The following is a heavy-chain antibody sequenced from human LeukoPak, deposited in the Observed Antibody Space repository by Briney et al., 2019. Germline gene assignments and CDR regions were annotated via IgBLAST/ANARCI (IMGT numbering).Heavy chain of an antibody. V-gene: IGHV3-53*01. D-gene: IGHD5-18*01. CDR1: GFTVSSNY. CDR3: ASGYSYDLDY. Sequence: GGSLRLSCAASGFTVSSNYMSWVRQAPGKGLEWVSVIYSGGSTYYADSVKGRFTISRDNSKNTLYLQMSSLRADDTAVYYCASGYSYDLDYWGQEPWSPSPQ. CDR2: IYSGGST. J-gene: IGHJ4*01.